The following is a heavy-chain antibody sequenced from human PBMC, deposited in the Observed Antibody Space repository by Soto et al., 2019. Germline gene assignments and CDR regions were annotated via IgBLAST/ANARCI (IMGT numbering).Heavy chain of an antibody. CDR2: INPYSGGA. D-gene: IGHD2-21*01. Sequence: QVQLVQSGAEVKKPGASVKVSCEASGYTFTDYFIHWVRQAPGQGLEWIGWINPYSGGADLSQKFQGRVTMTRDTSISTAYVEVSSLRSEDTAVFYCARLMHYSHSGGSSHSGFDMWGQGTLVTVSS. J-gene: IGHJ3*02. CDR1: GYTFTDYF. V-gene: IGHV1-2*02. CDR3: ARLMHYSHSGGSSHSGFDM.